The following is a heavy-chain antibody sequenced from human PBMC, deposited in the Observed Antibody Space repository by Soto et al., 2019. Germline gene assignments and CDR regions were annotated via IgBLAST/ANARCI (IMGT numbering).Heavy chain of an antibody. D-gene: IGHD2-21*02. J-gene: IGHJ6*02. V-gene: IGHV4-31*01. Sequence: QVQLQESGPGLVKPSQTLSLTCTVSGGSISSGGYYWSWIRQHPGKGLEWIGYIYYSGSTYYNPSHKSQVTISVDTSTNQFSLKLSSVTAADTAVYYCARVCGGDCHYGMDVWGQGTTVTVSS. CDR3: ARVCGGDCHYGMDV. CDR1: GGSISSGGYY. CDR2: IYYSGST.